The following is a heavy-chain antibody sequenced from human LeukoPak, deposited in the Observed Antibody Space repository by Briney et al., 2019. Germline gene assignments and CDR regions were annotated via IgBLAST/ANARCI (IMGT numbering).Heavy chain of an antibody. Sequence: GGSLRLSCAASGFTFSSYAMSWVRQAPGKGLEWVSAISGSGGSTYYADSLKGRFTISRDNSKNTLYLQMNSLRAEDTAVYYCAKDPPVAYYDSSGYSVVNDYWGQGTLVTVSS. CDR2: ISGSGGST. CDR3: AKDPPVAYYDSSGYSVVNDY. J-gene: IGHJ4*02. V-gene: IGHV3-23*01. D-gene: IGHD3-22*01. CDR1: GFTFSSYA.